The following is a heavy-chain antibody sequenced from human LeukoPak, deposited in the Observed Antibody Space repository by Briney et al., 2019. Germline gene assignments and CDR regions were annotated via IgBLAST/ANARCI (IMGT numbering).Heavy chain of an antibody. Sequence: GGSLRLTCAASGFTFSSYTMSWVRQAPGKGKEWVSLISGSGGITYYADSVKGRFTISRDNSKNTLYLQMDSLRAEDTAVYYCAKDSAAVGGPTTDWGQGTLVTVSS. CDR1: GFTFSSYT. CDR3: AKDSAAVGGPTTD. CDR2: ISGSGGIT. J-gene: IGHJ4*02. V-gene: IGHV3-23*01. D-gene: IGHD6-13*01.